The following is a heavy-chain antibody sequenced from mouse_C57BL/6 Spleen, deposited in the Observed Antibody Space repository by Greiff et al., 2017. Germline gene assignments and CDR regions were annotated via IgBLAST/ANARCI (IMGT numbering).Heavy chain of an antibody. D-gene: IGHD2-10*02. CDR1: GYTFTSYW. CDR2: IDPSDSYT. Sequence: QVQLQQSGAELVMPGASVKLSCKASGYTFTSYWMHWVKQRPGQGLEWIGEIDPSDSYTNYNQKFKGKSTLTVDKSSSTAYMQLSSLTSEDSAVYYCAMSIYAMDYWGQGTSVTVSS. CDR3: AMSIYAMDY. V-gene: IGHV1-69*01. J-gene: IGHJ4*01.